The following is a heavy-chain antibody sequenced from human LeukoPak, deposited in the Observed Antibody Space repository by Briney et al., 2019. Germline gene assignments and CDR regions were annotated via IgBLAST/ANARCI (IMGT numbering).Heavy chain of an antibody. CDR1: GFTFSNYS. J-gene: IGHJ4*02. Sequence: GGSLRLSCAASGFTFSNYSMNWVRQAPGKGLEWVSSISSSSSYIYYADSVKGRFTISRDNAKNSLYLQMNSLRAEDTAVYYCARQDSSGYSDYWGQGTLVTVSS. CDR2: ISSSSSYI. D-gene: IGHD3-22*01. V-gene: IGHV3-21*04. CDR3: ARQDSSGYSDY.